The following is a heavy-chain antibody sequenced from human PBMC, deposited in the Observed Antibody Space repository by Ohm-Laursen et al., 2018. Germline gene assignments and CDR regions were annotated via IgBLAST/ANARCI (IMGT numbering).Heavy chain of an antibody. J-gene: IGHJ5*02. CDR3: ARASRDPTIYP. CDR2: MHYSGTT. CDR1: GGSISSGGYY. D-gene: IGHD2-21*01. Sequence: TLSLTYTVSGGSISSGGYYWSWIRQHPGKGLEWIGYMHYSGTTNYNPSLKSRVTISLDTSKNQFSLNLSSVTAADTAVYYCARASRDPTIYPWGQGTLVTVSS. V-gene: IGHV4-31*03.